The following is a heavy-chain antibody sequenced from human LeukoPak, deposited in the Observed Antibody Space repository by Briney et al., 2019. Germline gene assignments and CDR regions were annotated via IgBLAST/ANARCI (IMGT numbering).Heavy chain of an antibody. CDR3: ARAYGSGSYYKDWFDP. CDR1: GGSISSYY. CDR2: IYTSGST. V-gene: IGHV4-4*07. Sequence: SETLSLTCTVSGGSISSYYWSWIRQPAGKGLEWIGRIYTSGSTNYNPSLKSRVTMSVDTSKNQFSLKLSSVTAADTAVYYCARAYGSGSYYKDWFDPWGQGTLVTASS. D-gene: IGHD3-10*01. J-gene: IGHJ5*02.